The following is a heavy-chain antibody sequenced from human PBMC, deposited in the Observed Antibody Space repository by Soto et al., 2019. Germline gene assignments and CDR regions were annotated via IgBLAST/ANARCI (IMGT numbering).Heavy chain of an antibody. Sequence: SVKVSCKASGGTFSSYTISWVRQAPGQGLEWMGRIIPLLGIANYAQKFQGRVAITADKSTSTAYMELSSLRSEDTAVYYCARLYGTGFFDYWGQGTLVTVSS. CDR2: IIPLLGIA. V-gene: IGHV1-69*02. J-gene: IGHJ4*02. CDR1: GGTFSSYT. D-gene: IGHD2-8*02. CDR3: ARLYGTGFFDY.